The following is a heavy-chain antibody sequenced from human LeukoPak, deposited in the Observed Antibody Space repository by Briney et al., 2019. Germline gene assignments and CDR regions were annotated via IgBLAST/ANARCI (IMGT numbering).Heavy chain of an antibody. Sequence: ASVKVSCKASGYTFTGYYIHWVRQAPGQGLEWMGWINPNSGGTYFAQKLQGRVTMTTDTSTSTAYMELRSLRSDDTAAYYCARDGSIAMYYDSSGYTPDFDYWGQGTLVTVSS. D-gene: IGHD3-22*01. V-gene: IGHV1-2*02. J-gene: IGHJ4*02. CDR2: INPNSGGT. CDR3: ARDGSIAMYYDSSGYTPDFDY. CDR1: GYTFTGYY.